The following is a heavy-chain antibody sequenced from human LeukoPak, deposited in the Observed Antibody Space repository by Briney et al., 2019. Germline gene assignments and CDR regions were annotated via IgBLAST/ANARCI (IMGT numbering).Heavy chain of an antibody. CDR2: IYPGDSDT. CDR1: GYSFTSYW. J-gene: IGHJ4*02. CDR3: ARTGYTSRWAIDY. D-gene: IGHD6-13*01. Sequence: GESLKISCKGSGYSFTSYWIGWVRQTPGKGLEWMGIIYPGDSDTRYSPSFQGQVTISADKSISTAYLQWSSLKASDTAMYYCARTGYTSRWAIDYWGQGTLVTVSS. V-gene: IGHV5-51*01.